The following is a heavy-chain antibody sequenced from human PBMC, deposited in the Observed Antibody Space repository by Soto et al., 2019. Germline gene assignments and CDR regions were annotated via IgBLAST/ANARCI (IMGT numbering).Heavy chain of an antibody. V-gene: IGHV4-59*08. Sequence: QVRLQESGPGLVKPSETLSLTCTVSGGYMISYYWSWIRQPPGRGLEWIGFIYYAGSTKYNPSLNSRVTRSVDTSKNQFSLTVTSVTAADTAVYYCARRIGATETFDYWGQGTLVTVSS. CDR3: ARRIGATETFDY. CDR1: GGYMISYY. CDR2: IYYAGST. J-gene: IGHJ4*02. D-gene: IGHD5-12*01.